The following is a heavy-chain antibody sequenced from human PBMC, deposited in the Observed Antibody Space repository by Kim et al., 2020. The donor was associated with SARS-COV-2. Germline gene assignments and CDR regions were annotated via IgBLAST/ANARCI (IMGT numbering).Heavy chain of an antibody. J-gene: IGHJ6*01. D-gene: IGHD3-3*02. CDR1: GFTFRNYA. V-gene: IGHV3-30*04. CDR2: ISYDGSNK. CDR3: ATNQAHWPPSASFSGLDV. Sequence: GGSLRLSCAASGFTFRNYALHWVRQAPGKGLEWVAVISYDGSNKSYADSVKGRFTIPRANSKDTLYLHMNSRGMNTTALDFFATNQAHWPPSASFSGLDV.